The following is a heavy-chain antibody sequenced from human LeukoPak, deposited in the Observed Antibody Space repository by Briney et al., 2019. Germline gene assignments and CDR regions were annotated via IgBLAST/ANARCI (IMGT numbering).Heavy chain of an antibody. Sequence: GGSLRLSCAASGCTFSSYAMSWVRQAPAKGLEWVSAISGSGGSTYYADSVKGRFSISRDNSKNTLYLQMSSLRAEDTAVYYCAKGASVFYYYYYMDVWGKGTTVTVSS. CDR3: AKGASVFYYYYYMDV. V-gene: IGHV3-23*01. D-gene: IGHD3-10*01. CDR2: ISGSGGST. CDR1: GCTFSSYA. J-gene: IGHJ6*03.